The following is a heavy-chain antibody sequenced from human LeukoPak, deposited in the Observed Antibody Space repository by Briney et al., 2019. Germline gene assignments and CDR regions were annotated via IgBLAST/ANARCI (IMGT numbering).Heavy chain of an antibody. CDR2: IRYDGSNR. V-gene: IGHV3-30*02. CDR1: GFTFSSYG. D-gene: IGHD6-13*01. Sequence: GGSLRLSCAASGFTFSSYGMHWVRQAPGKGLEWVAFIRYDGSNRYYADSVKGRFTISRDNSKNTLHLQMNSLRAEDTAVYYCANDPFHSSSGYYFDYWGQGTLVTVSS. J-gene: IGHJ4*02. CDR3: ANDPFHSSSGYYFDY.